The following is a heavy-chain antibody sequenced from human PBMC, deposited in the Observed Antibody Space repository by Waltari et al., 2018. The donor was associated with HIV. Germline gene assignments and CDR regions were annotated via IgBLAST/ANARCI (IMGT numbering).Heavy chain of an antibody. J-gene: IGHJ3*02. CDR1: GGSISGYY. V-gene: IGHV4-59*01. CDR2: IYYNGNT. Sequence: QVQLQESGPGLVKPSETLSLTCTVSGGSISGYYWSWIRPPPGKGLELIGFIYYNGNTNYNPSLKSRVTISMGTSRNHFSLQLTSVTAADTAVYYCARTYSGSYPRGYAFNIWGQGTMVTVSS. CDR3: ARTYSGSYPRGYAFNI. D-gene: IGHD1-26*01.